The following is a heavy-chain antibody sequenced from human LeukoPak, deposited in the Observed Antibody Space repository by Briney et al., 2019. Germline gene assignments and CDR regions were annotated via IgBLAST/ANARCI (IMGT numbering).Heavy chain of an antibody. CDR2: ISGSSNT. J-gene: IGHJ4*02. CDR1: GFIFTNYA. Sequence: GGSLRLSCAASGFIFTNYAMSWVRQAPGKGLEWVSTISGSSNTYYADSVKGRFTISRDTSNNTLFLQMNSLSAEDTALYYCAKGNWNDFDFWGQGTQVTVSS. CDR3: AKGNWNDFDF. D-gene: IGHD1-1*01. V-gene: IGHV3-23*01.